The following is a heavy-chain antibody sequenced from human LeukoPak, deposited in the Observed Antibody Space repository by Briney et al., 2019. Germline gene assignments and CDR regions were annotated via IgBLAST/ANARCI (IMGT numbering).Heavy chain of an antibody. Sequence: SVKVSCKASGFTFTSSAVQWVRQARGQRLEWIGWIVVGSGNTNYAQKFQERVTITRDMSTSTAYMELSSLRSEDTAVYYCAAGYSSSCYYYGMDVWGQGTTVTVSS. J-gene: IGHJ6*02. CDR2: IVVGSGNT. V-gene: IGHV1-58*01. D-gene: IGHD6-13*01. CDR1: GFTFTSSA. CDR3: AAGYSSSCYYYGMDV.